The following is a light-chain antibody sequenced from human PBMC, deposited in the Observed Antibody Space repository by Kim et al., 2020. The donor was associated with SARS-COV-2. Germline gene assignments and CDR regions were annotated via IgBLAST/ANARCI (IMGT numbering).Light chain of an antibody. V-gene: IGKV3-11*01. J-gene: IGKJ2*01. CDR1: QSVSSY. CDR3: QQRSNWPLYT. CDR2: DAS. Sequence: SPGERATLSCRASQSVSSYLAWYQQKPGQAPRLLIYDASNRATGIPARFSGSGSGTDFTLTISSLEPEDFAVYYCQQRSNWPLYTFGQGTKLEI.